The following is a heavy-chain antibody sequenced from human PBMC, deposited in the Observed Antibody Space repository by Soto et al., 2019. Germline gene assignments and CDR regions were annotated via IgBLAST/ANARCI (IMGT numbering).Heavy chain of an antibody. Sequence: SETLSLTCTVSGGSISSYYWSWIRQPPGKGLEWIGYLYYTGSTNYNPSLKSRVTMSVDTSKNQFSLKLSSVTAADTAVYYCARKIPSGYVWFDPWGQGTLVTVSS. D-gene: IGHD5-12*01. J-gene: IGHJ5*02. V-gene: IGHV4-59*12. CDR1: GGSISSYY. CDR2: LYYTGST. CDR3: ARKIPSGYVWFDP.